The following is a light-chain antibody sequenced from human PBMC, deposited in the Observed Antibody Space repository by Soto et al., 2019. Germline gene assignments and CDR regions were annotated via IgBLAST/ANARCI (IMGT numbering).Light chain of an antibody. J-gene: IGKJ3*01. CDR1: QSVRSSY. Sequence: EIVLTQSPGTLSLSPGERATLACRASQSVRSSYLAWYQQKPGQAPRLLIYGASTRATGIPDRFSGSGSGTDFILTISRLEPEDFAVYYCQQYGSSPRFTFGPGTKVDIK. V-gene: IGKV3-20*01. CDR3: QQYGSSPRFT. CDR2: GAS.